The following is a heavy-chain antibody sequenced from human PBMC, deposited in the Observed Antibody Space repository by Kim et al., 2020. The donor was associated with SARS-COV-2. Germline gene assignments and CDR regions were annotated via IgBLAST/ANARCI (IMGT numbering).Heavy chain of an antibody. CDR2: ISGSGGST. V-gene: IGHV3-23*01. CDR1: GFTFSSYA. CDR3: AKDRPYYYGSGSYYNVTLSDAFDI. D-gene: IGHD3-10*01. J-gene: IGHJ3*02. Sequence: GGSLRLSCAASGFTFSSYAMSWVRQAPGKGLEWVSAISGSGGSTYYADSVKGRFTISRDNSKNTLYLQMNSLRAEDTAVYYCAKDRPYYYGSGSYYNVTLSDAFDIWGQGTMVTVSS.